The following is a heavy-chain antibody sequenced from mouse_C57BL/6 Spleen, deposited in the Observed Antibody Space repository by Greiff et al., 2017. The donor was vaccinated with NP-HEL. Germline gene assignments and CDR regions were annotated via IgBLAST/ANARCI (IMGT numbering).Heavy chain of an antibody. J-gene: IGHJ3*01. CDR2: ISYDGSN. Sequence: DVKLQESGPGLVKPSQSLSLTCSVTGYSITSGYYWNWIRQFPGNKLEWMGYISYDGSNNYNPSLKNRISITRNTSKNQFFLKLNSVTTEDTATYYCARENRDSNYAFAYWGQGTLVTVSA. D-gene: IGHD2-5*01. CDR3: ARENRDSNYAFAY. CDR1: GYSITSGYY. V-gene: IGHV3-6*01.